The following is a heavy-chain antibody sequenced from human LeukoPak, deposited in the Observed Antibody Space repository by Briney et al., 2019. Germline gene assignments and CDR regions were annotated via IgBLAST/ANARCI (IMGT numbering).Heavy chain of an antibody. CDR2: IYYSGST. D-gene: IGHD1-26*01. Sequence: PGGSLRLSCAASGFTFSSYWMSWVRQAPGKGLEWIGTIYYSGSTYYNPSLKSRITISVDTSKNESSLKLSSVTAADTAVYYCARHCKWGLLEYFDYWGQGTLVNVSP. CDR3: ARHCKWGLLEYFDY. J-gene: IGHJ4*02. CDR1: GFTFSSYW. V-gene: IGHV4-39*01.